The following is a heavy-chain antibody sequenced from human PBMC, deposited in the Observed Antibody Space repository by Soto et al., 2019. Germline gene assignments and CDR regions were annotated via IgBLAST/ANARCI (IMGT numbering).Heavy chain of an antibody. CDR1: GYTFTGYY. D-gene: IGHD4-17*01. J-gene: IGHJ6*02. CDR2: INPNSGGT. CDR3: ARTVTTGYGMDV. Sequence: ASVKVSCKASGYTFTGYYMHWVRQAPGQGLYWMGRINPNSGGTNYAQKFQGWVTMTRDKSISTAYMELSRLRSDDTAVYYCARTVTTGYGMDVWGQGTTVTVSS. V-gene: IGHV1-2*04.